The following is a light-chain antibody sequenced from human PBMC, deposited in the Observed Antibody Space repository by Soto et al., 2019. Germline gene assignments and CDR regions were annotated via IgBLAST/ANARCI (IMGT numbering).Light chain of an antibody. CDR2: AAS. J-gene: IGKJ3*01. CDR1: QSISSY. CDR3: QQSYSTPL. V-gene: IGKV1-39*01. Sequence: DIQMTQSPSSLSASVGDRVTITCRASQSISSYLNWYQQKPGKAPKLLIYAASNLQSGVPSRFSGSGSGTDFPLTISSLQPEDFATYYCQQSYSTPLFGPGTKVYIK.